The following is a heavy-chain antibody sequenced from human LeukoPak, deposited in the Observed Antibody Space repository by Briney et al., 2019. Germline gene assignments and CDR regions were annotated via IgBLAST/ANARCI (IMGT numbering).Heavy chain of an antibody. CDR2: IYHSGST. J-gene: IGHJ5*02. V-gene: IGHV4-59*01. D-gene: IGHD2-15*01. CDR3: VRLRWELLAPYFNP. CDR1: TDSTNTYY. Sequence: PSETLSLTCSVSTDSTNTYYWSWIRQSPGKGLEWIGHIYHSGSTDYNPSFKSRVTVSIDMSKKEFSLKLTSVTVADTAMYYCVRLRWELLAPYFNPCGQGAFVIVSS.